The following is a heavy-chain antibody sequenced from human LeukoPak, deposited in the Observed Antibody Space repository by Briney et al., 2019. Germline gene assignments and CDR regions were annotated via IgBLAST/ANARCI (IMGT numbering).Heavy chain of an antibody. J-gene: IGHJ4*02. CDR3: ARDEGYYDSSGVFDY. CDR2: IWYDGSNK. V-gene: IGHV3-33*01. D-gene: IGHD3-22*01. Sequence: PGRSLRLSCAASGFTFSSYGMHWVRQAPGKGLEWVAVIWYDGSNKYYADSVKGRFTISRDNSKNTLYLQMNSLRAEDTAVYYCARDEGYYDSSGVFDYWGREPWSPSPQ. CDR1: GFTFSSYG.